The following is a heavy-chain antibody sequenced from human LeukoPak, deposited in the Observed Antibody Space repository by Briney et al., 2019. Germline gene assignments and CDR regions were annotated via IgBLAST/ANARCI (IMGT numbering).Heavy chain of an antibody. CDR3: ARRWGAIPTAAGDY. Sequence: GSVTVSCKASGYTFIGYYMHWVRQAPGQGLEWMGWISAYNGNTNYAQKLQGRVTMTTDTSTSTAYMELRRLRSDDTAVYYCARRWGAIPTAAGDYWGQGTLVTVSS. J-gene: IGHJ4*02. V-gene: IGHV1-18*04. CDR1: GYTFIGYY. CDR2: ISAYNGNT. D-gene: IGHD6-25*01.